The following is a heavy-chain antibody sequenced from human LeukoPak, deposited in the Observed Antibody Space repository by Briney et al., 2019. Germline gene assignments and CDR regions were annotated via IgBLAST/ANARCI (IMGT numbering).Heavy chain of an antibody. CDR2: THYTGST. J-gene: IGHJ3*02. D-gene: IGHD5-18*01. V-gene: IGHV4-59*01. Sequence: PSETLSLTCTVSGGFISSYYWSWIPQPPGKGLEWIGYTHYTGSTSVNPSLKSRVTISVDTSKNQFSLKVSSVTAADTAVYYCARDGDTAMILFAFDIWGQGTMVTVSS. CDR3: ARDGDTAMILFAFDI. CDR1: GGFISSYY.